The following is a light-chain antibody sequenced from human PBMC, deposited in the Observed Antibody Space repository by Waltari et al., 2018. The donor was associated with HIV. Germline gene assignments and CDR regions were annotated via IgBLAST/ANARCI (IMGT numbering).Light chain of an antibody. J-gene: IGLJ1*01. CDR2: DVT. V-gene: IGLV2-8*01. Sequence: QSALTQPPSASGSPGQSVTISCTGTTSDIGGYNYVSWYQQHPGEAPRLIIYDVTNRPSGVPDRFSGSKSGNTASLTVSGLQAEDEAEYYCNSYAGSSKSYVFGTGTKVTVL. CDR3: NSYAGSSKSYV. CDR1: TSDIGGYNY.